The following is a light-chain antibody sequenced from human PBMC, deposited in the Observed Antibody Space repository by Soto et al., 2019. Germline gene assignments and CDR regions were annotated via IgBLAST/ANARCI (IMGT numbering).Light chain of an antibody. CDR3: QQYGSSPYI. CDR1: QRIGSGY. J-gene: IGKJ2*01. CDR2: GAY. V-gene: IGKV3-20*01. Sequence: EIVLTQSPGTLSLSPGETATLYCRASQRIGSGYLAWHQQKLGQSPRLIIYGAYERATGIPDRFSGSGSGTDFPLTISRLEPDDCAVYYCQQYGSSPYIFGQGTKLEMK.